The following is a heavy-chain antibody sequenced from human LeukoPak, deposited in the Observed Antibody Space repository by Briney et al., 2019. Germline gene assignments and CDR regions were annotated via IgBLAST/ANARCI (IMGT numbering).Heavy chain of an antibody. CDR2: INPSGGST. D-gene: IGHD6-6*01. V-gene: IGHV1-46*01. Sequence: ASVKVSCKASGYTFTSYYMHWVRQAPGQGLEWIGIINPSGGSTSYAQKFQGRVTMTRDMSTSTVYMELSSLRSEDTAVYYCARGRKQLVQRGYYYYYMDVWGKGTTVTVSS. CDR3: ARGRKQLVQRGYYYYYMDV. CDR1: GYTFTSYY. J-gene: IGHJ6*03.